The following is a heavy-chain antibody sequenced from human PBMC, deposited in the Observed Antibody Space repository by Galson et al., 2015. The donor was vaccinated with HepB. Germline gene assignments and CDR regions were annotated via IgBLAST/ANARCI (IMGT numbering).Heavy chain of an antibody. D-gene: IGHD1-26*01. Sequence: SLRLSCAASGFTFSSYGMHWVRQAPGKGLEWVAVIWYDGSNKYYADSVKGRFTISRDNSKNTLYLQMNSLRAEDTAVYYCARAEWELPEYFQHWGQGTLVTVSS. CDR3: ARAEWELPEYFQH. CDR2: IWYDGSNK. J-gene: IGHJ1*01. CDR1: GFTFSSYG. V-gene: IGHV3-33*08.